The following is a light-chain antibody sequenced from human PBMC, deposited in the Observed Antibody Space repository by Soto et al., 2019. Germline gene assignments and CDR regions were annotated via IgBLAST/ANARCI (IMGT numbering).Light chain of an antibody. CDR1: SSDVGGYNY. CDR3: SSYTSXSTPYYV. Sequence: QSVLTQPASVSGSPGQSITISCTGTSSDVGGYNYVSWYQQHPGKAPKLMIYDVSNRPSGVSNRFSGSKSGNTASLTISGLQAEDEADYYCSSYTSXSTPYYVFGTGTKVTVL. J-gene: IGLJ1*01. CDR2: DVS. V-gene: IGLV2-14*01.